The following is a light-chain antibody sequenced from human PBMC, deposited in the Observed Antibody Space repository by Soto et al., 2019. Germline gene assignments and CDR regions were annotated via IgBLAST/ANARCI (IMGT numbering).Light chain of an antibody. CDR3: CSYKSVTTLV. J-gene: IGLJ3*02. Sequence: QSVLTQPASVSGSPGQSITISCTGTSSDVGGYNYVSWYQKRPGKVPKLLIYEVSNRPSGVSDRLSGSKSGNTASLTISGLQPEDEADYFCCSYKSVTTLVFGGGTKLTVL. CDR1: SSDVGGYNY. CDR2: EVS. V-gene: IGLV2-14*01.